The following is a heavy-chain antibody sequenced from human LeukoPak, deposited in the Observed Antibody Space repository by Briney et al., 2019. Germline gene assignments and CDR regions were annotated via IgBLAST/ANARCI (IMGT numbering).Heavy chain of an antibody. D-gene: IGHD5/OR15-5a*01. J-gene: IGHJ4*02. CDR1: GFTFSSYW. CDR2: ISSSSSYI. CDR3: ARGLSTYYFDY. V-gene: IGHV3-21*01. Sequence: GGSLRLSCVASGFTFSSYWMNWVRQAPGKGLEWVSSISSSSSYIYYADSVKGRFTISRDNAKNSLYLQMNSLRAEDTAVYYCARGLSTYYFDYWGQGTLVTVSS.